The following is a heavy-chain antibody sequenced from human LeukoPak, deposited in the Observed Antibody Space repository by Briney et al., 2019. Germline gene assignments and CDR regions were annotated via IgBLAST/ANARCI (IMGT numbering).Heavy chain of an antibody. CDR2: IRSKAYGGTT. CDR1: GFTFGDYA. V-gene: IGHV3-49*03. Sequence: GRSLRLSCTASGFTFGDYAMSWFRQAPGKGLGWVGFIRSKAYGGTTEYAASVKGRFTISRDDSKSIAYLQMNSLKTEDTAVYYCTRAYSGSYEYFDYWGQGTLVTVSS. J-gene: IGHJ4*02. CDR3: TRAYSGSYEYFDY. D-gene: IGHD1-26*01.